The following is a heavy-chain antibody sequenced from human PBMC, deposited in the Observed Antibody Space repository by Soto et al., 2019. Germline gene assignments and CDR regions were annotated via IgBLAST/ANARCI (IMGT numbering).Heavy chain of an antibody. J-gene: IGHJ4*02. CDR2: ISKNGDST. CDR1: GFTFSSET. Sequence: EVQLMESGGGLVQPGGSLRLSCAASGFTFSSETVFWVRQAPGKGLEHITAISKNGDSTFYADSVKGRFTISRDNSKNRLYLQMGSLRAEDMAVYYCATKEGFAYWGQGTLVTASS. CDR3: ATKEGFAY. V-gene: IGHV3-64*07.